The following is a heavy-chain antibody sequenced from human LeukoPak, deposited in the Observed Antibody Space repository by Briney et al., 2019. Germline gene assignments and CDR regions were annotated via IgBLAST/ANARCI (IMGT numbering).Heavy chain of an antibody. J-gene: IGHJ5*02. V-gene: IGHV4-59*01. CDR1: GASFTNYY. D-gene: IGHD5-24*01. CDR3: ARDRLQLQS. Sequence: SETLSLTCTVSGASFTNYYWSWIRQPPGQGLEWIGFSSYNGNTNYNPSLKSRVTISVDMSKNQFSLKLSSVTAADTAVYYRARDRLQLQSWGQGTLVTVSS. CDR2: SSYNGNT.